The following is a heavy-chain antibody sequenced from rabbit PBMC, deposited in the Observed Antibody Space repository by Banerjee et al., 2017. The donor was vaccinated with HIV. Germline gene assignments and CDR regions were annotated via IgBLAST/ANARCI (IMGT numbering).Heavy chain of an antibody. V-gene: IGHV1S7*01. J-gene: IGHJ4*01. D-gene: IGHD8-1*01. CDR3: ARELYAAHADSSYANL. CDR1: GFDFSNYY. Sequence: QLKESGGGLVQPGGSLKLSCKASGFDFSNYYMSWVRQAPGKGLEWIGYIDPFFGSTYSGNWVNGRFTISSHNAQNTLYLQMNSLTAADTATYFCARELYAAHADSSYANLWGPGTLVTVS. CDR2: IDPFFGST.